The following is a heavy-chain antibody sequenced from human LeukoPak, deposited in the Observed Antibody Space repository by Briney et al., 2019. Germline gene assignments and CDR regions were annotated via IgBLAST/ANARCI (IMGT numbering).Heavy chain of an antibody. J-gene: IGHJ4*02. CDR3: ARDRSMVTTLGVYYFDY. D-gene: IGHD2-8*02. CDR2: ISSNGGST. Sequence: GGSLRLSCAASGFTFSSYAMHWVRQAPGKGLEYVSAISSNGGSTYYANSVKGRFTISRDNSENTLHLQMGSLRAEDMAVYYCARDRSMVTTLGVYYFDYWGQGTLVTVSS. CDR1: GFTFSSYA. V-gene: IGHV3-64*01.